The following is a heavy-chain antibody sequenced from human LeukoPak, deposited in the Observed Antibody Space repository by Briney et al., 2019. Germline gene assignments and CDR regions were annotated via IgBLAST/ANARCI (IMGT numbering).Heavy chain of an antibody. J-gene: IGHJ4*02. Sequence: GGSLRLSCAASGFTFSSYTMNWVRQAPGKGLEWVSSITSGGVNTYYATSVKGRFTISRDNAKNSLFLQMNSLRAEDTAVYYCARDTGYSGYDHFDYWGQGTLVTVSS. CDR3: ARDTGYSGYDHFDY. CDR2: ITSGGVNT. CDR1: GFTFSSYT. D-gene: IGHD5-12*01. V-gene: IGHV3-21*04.